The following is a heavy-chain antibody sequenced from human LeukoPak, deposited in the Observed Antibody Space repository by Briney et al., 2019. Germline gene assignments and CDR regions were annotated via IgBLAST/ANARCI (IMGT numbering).Heavy chain of an antibody. CDR2: IYHSGGT. D-gene: IGHD2-15*01. V-gene: IGHV4-38-2*02. J-gene: IGHJ4*02. CDR3: ARVLGYCRGGSCYGYFDY. Sequence: SATLSLTCTVSGGSISGYYWSWIRQPPGKGLEWIGSIYHSGGTYYNPYLKSRVTISVDTSKNQFSLKLSSVTAADTAVYYCARVLGYCRGGSCYGYFDYWGQGTLVTVSS. CDR1: GGSISGYY.